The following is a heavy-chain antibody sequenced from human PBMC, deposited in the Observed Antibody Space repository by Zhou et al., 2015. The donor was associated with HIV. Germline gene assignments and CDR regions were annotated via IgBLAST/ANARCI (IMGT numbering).Heavy chain of an antibody. CDR3: ARGRHLVAAAGPFDY. J-gene: IGHJ4*02. V-gene: IGHV1-2*02. CDR2: INPNSGGT. Sequence: QVQLVQSGAEVKKPGASVKVSCKASGYTFTSYGISWVRQAPGQGLEWMGWINPNSGGTKYAQKFQGRVTMTRDTSISTAYMEVSRLRSDDTAVYYCARGRHLVAAAGPFDYWGQGTLVTVSS. D-gene: IGHD6-13*01. CDR1: GYTFTSYG.